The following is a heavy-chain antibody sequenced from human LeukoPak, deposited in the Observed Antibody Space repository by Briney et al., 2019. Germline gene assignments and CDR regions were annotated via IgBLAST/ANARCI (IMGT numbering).Heavy chain of an antibody. CDR2: IYPGDSDT. D-gene: IGHD3-10*01. CDR1: GCSFTSYW. V-gene: IGHV5-51*01. J-gene: IGHJ4*02. Sequence: GESLKISCKGSGCSFTSYWIGWVRQMPGKGLEWMGIIYPGDSDTRYSPSFQGQVTISADKSISTAYLQWSSLKASDTAMYYCAGDPRYYYGSGSSDFDYWGQGTLVTVSS. CDR3: AGDPRYYYGSGSSDFDY.